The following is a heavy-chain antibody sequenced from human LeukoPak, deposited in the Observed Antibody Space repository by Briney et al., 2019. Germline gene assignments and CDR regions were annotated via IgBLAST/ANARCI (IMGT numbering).Heavy chain of an antibody. CDR2: IYTSGST. CDR3: AREVVAANWFDP. V-gene: IGHV4-61*02. J-gene: IGHJ5*02. Sequence: SQALSLTCTVSGGSISSGSYYWSWIRQPAGKGLEWIGRIYTSGSTNYNPSLKSRVTISVDTSKNQFSLKLSSVTAADTAVYYCAREVVAANWFDPWGQGTLVSVSS. D-gene: IGHD2-15*01. CDR1: GGSISSGSYY.